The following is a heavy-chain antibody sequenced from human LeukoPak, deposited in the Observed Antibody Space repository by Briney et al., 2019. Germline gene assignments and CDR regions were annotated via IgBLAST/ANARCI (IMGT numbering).Heavy chain of an antibody. CDR3: AAVGLGYSRGFDY. V-gene: IGHV1-46*01. CDR1: GYTFTSNY. J-gene: IGHJ4*02. Sequence: GASVKVSCKAFGYTFTSNYMHWVRQAPGQGPEWMGVISPSGGSTTYAQRFQGRVTLTRDMSTSTAYMELSSLRSEDTAVYYCAAVGLGYSRGFDYWGQGTLVTVSS. CDR2: ISPSGGST. D-gene: IGHD6-13*01.